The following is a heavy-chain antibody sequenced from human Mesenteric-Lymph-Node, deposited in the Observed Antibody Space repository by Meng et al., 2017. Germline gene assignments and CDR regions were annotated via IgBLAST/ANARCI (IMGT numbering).Heavy chain of an antibody. CDR2: ISTGGSTI. J-gene: IGHJ4*02. Sequence: QVQPVESGGGLVKPGGSLRRSCAASGFTFSDYDVRWNRQAPGKGLEWVSHISTGGSTIYYADSVKGRFTISRDNAKNSLYLQMNSLRAEYTAVYYWARDRSAAAFDYWGQGTLVTVSS. V-gene: IGHV3-11*01. CDR3: ARDRSAAAFDY. CDR1: GFTFSDYD.